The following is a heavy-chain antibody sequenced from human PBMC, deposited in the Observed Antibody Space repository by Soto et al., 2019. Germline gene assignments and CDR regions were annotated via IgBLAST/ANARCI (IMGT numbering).Heavy chain of an antibody. D-gene: IGHD6-6*01. CDR1: GYSFTNYW. CDR2: IYPGDSDT. CDR3: ARHLEYTTSSRTLYGMDV. J-gene: IGHJ6*02. V-gene: IGHV5-51*01. Sequence: GESLKISCNALGYSFTNYWIGWVRQMPWQGLEWMGIIYPGDSDTRYSPPFQGQITISADKSINTAYLQWNSLEASDTAMYYCARHLEYTTSSRTLYGMDVWGQGTTVTVSS.